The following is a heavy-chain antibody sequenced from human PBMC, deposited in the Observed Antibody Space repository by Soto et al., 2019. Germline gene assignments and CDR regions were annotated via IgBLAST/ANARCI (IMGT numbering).Heavy chain of an antibody. J-gene: IGHJ6*02. CDR1: GFTFSSYS. Sequence: GGSLRLSCAASGFTFSSYSMNWVRQAPGKGLEWVSYISSSSSTIYYADSVKGRFTISRDNAKNSLYLQMNSLRAEDTAVYYCARPLSPGDDYVWGSYVSYYYYYGMDVSGQGTTVTVSS. D-gene: IGHD3-16*01. CDR2: ISSSSSTI. V-gene: IGHV3-48*01. CDR3: ARPLSPGDDYVWGSYVSYYYYYGMDV.